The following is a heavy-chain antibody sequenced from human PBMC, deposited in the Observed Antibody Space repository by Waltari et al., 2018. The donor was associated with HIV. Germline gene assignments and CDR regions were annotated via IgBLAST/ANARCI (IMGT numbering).Heavy chain of an antibody. D-gene: IGHD3-10*01. CDR1: GFTLNSGW. CDR2: IKTKGDGGAT. CDR3: TSEEDYGSGSHFDY. Sequence: EVQLVESGGALLKAGGCLRRSCAASGFTLNSGWMRLVRQAPGKGMEWVCRIKTKGDGGATDYAAAVKGRFTISRYDSKNTVYLQMNSLKIEDTAVYYCTSEEDYGSGSHFDYWGQGTLVTVSS. V-gene: IGHV3-15*02. J-gene: IGHJ4*02.